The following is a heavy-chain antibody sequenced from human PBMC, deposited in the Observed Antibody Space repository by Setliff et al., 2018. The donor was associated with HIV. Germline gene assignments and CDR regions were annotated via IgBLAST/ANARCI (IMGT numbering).Heavy chain of an antibody. J-gene: IGHJ4*02. V-gene: IGHV1-2*02. D-gene: IGHD3-10*01. CDR3: AVLWPFDY. CDR2: VNPNSGGT. Sequence: ASVKVSCKASAYTFTDYYIHWVRQAPGQGLEWMGWVNPNSGGTNYAQKFQGRVTMTTDTSVSTAYMEVSSLTSDDTAVYYCAVLWPFDYWGLGTLVTVSS. CDR1: AYTFTDYY.